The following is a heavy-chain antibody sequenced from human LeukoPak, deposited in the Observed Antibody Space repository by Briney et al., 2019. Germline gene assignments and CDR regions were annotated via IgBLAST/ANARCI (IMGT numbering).Heavy chain of an antibody. V-gene: IGHV3-30*07. J-gene: IGHJ4*02. Sequence: GRSLRLSCAASGFTFSSYAMHWVRQAPGKGLEWVAVISYDGSNKYYADSVKGRFTISRDNSKNTLYLQMNSLRAEDTAVYYCASAYSSGWYSLDYWGQGTLVTVSS. CDR3: ASAYSSGWYSLDY. CDR2: ISYDGSNK. CDR1: GFTFSSYA. D-gene: IGHD6-19*01.